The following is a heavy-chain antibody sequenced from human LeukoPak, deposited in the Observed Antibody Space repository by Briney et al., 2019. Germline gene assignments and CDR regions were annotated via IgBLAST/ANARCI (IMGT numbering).Heavy chain of an antibody. Sequence: PSETLSLTCTVSGGSISSSSYYWSWIRQPPGKGLEWIGYIYYSGSTNYNPSLKSRVTISVDTSKNQFSLKLSSVTAADTAVYYCAGNWVNDAFDIWGQGTMVTVSS. V-gene: IGHV4-61*01. CDR3: AGNWVNDAFDI. CDR1: GGSISSSSYY. CDR2: IYYSGST. J-gene: IGHJ3*02. D-gene: IGHD7-27*01.